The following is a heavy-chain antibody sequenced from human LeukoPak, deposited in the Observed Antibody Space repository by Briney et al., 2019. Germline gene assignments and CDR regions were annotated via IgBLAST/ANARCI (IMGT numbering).Heavy chain of an antibody. J-gene: IGHJ4*02. Sequence: GASVKVSCKASGYTFTGYYIHWVRQAPGQGLEWMGWINPNSGGTNYAQKFQGRVTMTRDTSISTAYMELSRLRSDDTAVYYCARQYSSGYSYYLDYWGQGTLVTVSS. D-gene: IGHD3-22*01. CDR2: INPNSGGT. CDR3: ARQYSSGYSYYLDY. CDR1: GYTFTGYY. V-gene: IGHV1-2*02.